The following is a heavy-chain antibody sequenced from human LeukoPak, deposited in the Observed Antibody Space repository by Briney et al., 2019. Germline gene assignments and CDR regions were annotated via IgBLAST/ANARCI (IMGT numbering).Heavy chain of an antibody. D-gene: IGHD2-2*01. CDR2: INHSGST. V-gene: IGHV4-34*01. J-gene: IGHJ5*02. CDR1: GGSFSGYH. Sequence: SETPSLTCAVYGGSFSGYHWSWIRQPPGKGLEWIGEINHSGSTNYNPSLKSRVTISVDTSKNQFSLKLSSVTAADTAVYYCARGARRGYCSSTSCPLGRHWFDPWGQGTLVTVSS. CDR3: ARGARRGYCSSTSCPLGRHWFDP.